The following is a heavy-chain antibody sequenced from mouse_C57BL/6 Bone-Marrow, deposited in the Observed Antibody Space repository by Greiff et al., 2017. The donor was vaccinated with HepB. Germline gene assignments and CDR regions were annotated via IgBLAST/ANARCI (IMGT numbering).Heavy chain of an antibody. CDR3: ANYGSSHWYFDV. V-gene: IGHV5-17*01. CDR1: GFTFSDYG. CDR2: ISSGSSTI. Sequence: DVMLVESGGGLVKPGGSLKLSCAASGFTFSDYGMHWVRQAPEKGLEWVAYISSGSSTIYYADTVKGRFTISRDNAKNTLFLQMTSLRSEDTAMYYCANYGSSHWYFDVWGTGTTVTVSS. D-gene: IGHD1-1*01. J-gene: IGHJ1*03.